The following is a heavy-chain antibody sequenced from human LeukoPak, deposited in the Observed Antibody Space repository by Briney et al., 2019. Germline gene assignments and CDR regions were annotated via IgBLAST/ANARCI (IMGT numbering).Heavy chain of an antibody. CDR2: IIPIFGTT. Sequence: GASVKVSCKAYGGTFSSYALSWVRQAPGQGLEWMGGIIPIFGTTNYAQKFHGRVTITTDESTSTAYMELSSLTSEDTAVYYCARGVVSDNWFDPWGQGTLVTVSS. V-gene: IGHV1-69*05. J-gene: IGHJ5*02. CDR1: GGTFSSYA. CDR3: ARGVVSDNWFDP. D-gene: IGHD3-3*01.